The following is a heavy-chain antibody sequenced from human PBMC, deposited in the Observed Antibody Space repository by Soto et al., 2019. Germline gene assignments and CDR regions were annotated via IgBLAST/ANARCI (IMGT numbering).Heavy chain of an antibody. J-gene: IGHJ4*02. V-gene: IGHV3-23*01. CDR2: ISGSGGST. Sequence: EVQLLESGGGLVQPGGSLRLSCAASGFTFSSYAMSWVRQAPGKGLEWVSAISGSGGSTYYADSVEGRFTISRDNSKNTLYLQMNSLRAEDTAVYYCAKDPSIAVAGNSDYWGQGTLVTVSS. D-gene: IGHD6-19*01. CDR3: AKDPSIAVAGNSDY. CDR1: GFTFSSYA.